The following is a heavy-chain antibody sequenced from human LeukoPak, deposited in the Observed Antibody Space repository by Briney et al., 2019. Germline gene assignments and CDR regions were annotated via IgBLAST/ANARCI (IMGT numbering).Heavy chain of an antibody. CDR3: ARGDCSGGSCYGDFYYGMDV. Sequence: GESLKISCEGSGYSFTSYWISWVRQMPGKDLEWMGRIDPSDSYTNYSPSFQGHVTISADKSISTAYLQWSSLKASDTAMYYCARGDCSGGSCYGDFYYGMDVWGKGTTVTVSS. CDR1: GYSFTSYW. CDR2: IDPSDSYT. J-gene: IGHJ6*04. D-gene: IGHD2-15*01. V-gene: IGHV5-10-1*01.